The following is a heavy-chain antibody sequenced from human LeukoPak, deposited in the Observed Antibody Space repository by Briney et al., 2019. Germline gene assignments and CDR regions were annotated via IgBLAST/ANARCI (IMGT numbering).Heavy chain of an antibody. CDR3: ARDHRYYGSGSYTY. Sequence: SETLSLTCTVSGGSISSYYWSWIRQPPGKGLELIGYIYYSGSTNYNPSLKSRVTISVDTSKNQFSLKLSSVTAADTAVYYCARDHRYYGSGSYTYWGQGTLVTVSS. CDR1: GGSISSYY. J-gene: IGHJ4*02. V-gene: IGHV4-59*01. D-gene: IGHD3-10*01. CDR2: IYYSGST.